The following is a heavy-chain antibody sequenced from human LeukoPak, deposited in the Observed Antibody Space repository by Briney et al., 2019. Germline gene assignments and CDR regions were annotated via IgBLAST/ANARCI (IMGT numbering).Heavy chain of an antibody. D-gene: IGHD6-19*01. J-gene: IGHJ4*02. CDR3: ARDGNEAVAGTGAVTY. CDR1: GYIFTGYY. CDR2: ISPQSGDT. V-gene: IGHV1-2*02. Sequence: ASVTVSCKTSGYIFTGYYMHSVRQAPGQGLEWMGWISPQSGDTHYAQNFQGRVTMTRDTSISTAYMELSRLTSDDTALFYCARDGNEAVAGTGAVTYWGQGTLVTVSS.